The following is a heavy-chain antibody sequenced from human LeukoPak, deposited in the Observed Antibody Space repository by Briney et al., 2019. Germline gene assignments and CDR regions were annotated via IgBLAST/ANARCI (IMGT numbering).Heavy chain of an antibody. CDR2: IKQDGSEK. CDR1: GFTFSSHW. V-gene: IGHV3-7*01. J-gene: IGHJ6*03. Sequence: GGSLRLSCAASGFTFSSHWMSWVRQAPGKGLEWVANIKQDGSEKYYVDSVKGRFTISRDNAKNSLYLQMNSLRAEDTAVYYCARTGASYYYYYMDVWGKGTTVTVSS. CDR3: ARTGASYYYYYMDV. D-gene: IGHD3-10*01.